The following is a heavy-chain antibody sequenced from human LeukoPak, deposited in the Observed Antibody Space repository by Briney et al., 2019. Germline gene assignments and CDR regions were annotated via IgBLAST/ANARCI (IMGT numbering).Heavy chain of an antibody. D-gene: IGHD5-18*01. CDR1: GGSFSGYY. CDR2: INHSGSP. J-gene: IGHJ4*02. Sequence: SETLSLTCAVYGGSFSGYYWSWIRQPPGKGLEWIGEINHSGSPNYNPSLKSRVTISVDTSKNQFSLNLSSVTAADTAVYFCARGRYSFGYWGQGTLVTVSS. CDR3: ARGRYSFGY. V-gene: IGHV4-34*01.